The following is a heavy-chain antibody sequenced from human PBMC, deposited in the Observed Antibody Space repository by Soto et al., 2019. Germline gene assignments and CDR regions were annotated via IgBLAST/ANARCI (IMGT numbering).Heavy chain of an antibody. CDR3: ARLNRDYYYYGMDV. CDR2: IDQNGIT. J-gene: IGHJ6*02. CDR1: GDPISGSKW. Sequence: SETLSLTCGVSGDPISGSKWWTWVRQTSGKGLEWIGKIDQNGITNYNPSLESRVTILKDNSKNQLSLKLTSVTAVDSAVYYCARLNRDYYYYGMDVWGQGATVTVS. V-gene: IGHV4-4*02.